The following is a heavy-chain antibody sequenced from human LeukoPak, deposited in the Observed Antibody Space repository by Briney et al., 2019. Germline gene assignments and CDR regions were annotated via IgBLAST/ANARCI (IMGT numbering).Heavy chain of an antibody. Sequence: GGSLRLSCAASGFTFSSYAMNWVRQAPGKGLEWVSGISSSGGTTYYADSVKGRFTISRDNSKNTLYLQMNSLRAEDTAVYYCARFRYSSSAFDYWGQGTLVTVSS. J-gene: IGHJ4*02. CDR3: ARFRYSSSAFDY. V-gene: IGHV3-23*01. CDR1: GFTFSSYA. D-gene: IGHD6-6*01. CDR2: ISSSGGTT.